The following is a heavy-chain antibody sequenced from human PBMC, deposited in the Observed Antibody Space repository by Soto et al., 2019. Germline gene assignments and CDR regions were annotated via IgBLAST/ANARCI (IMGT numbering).Heavy chain of an antibody. D-gene: IGHD6-19*01. Sequence: QVQLVQSGAEVKKPGASVKVSCKASGYTFTSYGISWVRQAPGQGLEWMGWISAYNGNTNYAQKLQGRVTMTTDTTTSTAYMELRSLRSDDTAVYYCAGDSGRRHSGWYGFFDPWGQGTLVTVSS. CDR2: ISAYNGNT. V-gene: IGHV1-18*01. CDR3: AGDSGRRHSGWYGFFDP. J-gene: IGHJ5*02. CDR1: GYTFTSYG.